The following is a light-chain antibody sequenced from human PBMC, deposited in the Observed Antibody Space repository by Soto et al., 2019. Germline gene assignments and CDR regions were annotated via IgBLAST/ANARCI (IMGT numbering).Light chain of an antibody. CDR3: RSYTSSRGV. Sequence: QSALTQPASVSGSPGQSITISCTGTSSDVGGYNYVSWYQQHPGKAPKPMIYDVSNRPSGVSNRFSGSKSGNTASLTISGLQAEDEADYYCRSYTSSRGVFGTGTKLTVL. J-gene: IGLJ1*01. V-gene: IGLV2-14*01. CDR2: DVS. CDR1: SSDVGGYNY.